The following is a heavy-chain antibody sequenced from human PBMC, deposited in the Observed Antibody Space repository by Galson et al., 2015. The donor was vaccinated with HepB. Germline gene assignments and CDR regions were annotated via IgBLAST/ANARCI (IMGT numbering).Heavy chain of an antibody. Sequence: SVKVSCKASGYTFTSYYMHWMRQAPGQGLEWMGIINPSGGSTSYAQKFQGRVTMTRDTSTSTVYMELSSLRSEDTAVYYCARPIFHNTVTTYYFDYWGQGTLVTVSS. CDR2: INPSGGST. D-gene: IGHD4-17*01. J-gene: IGHJ4*02. CDR3: ARPIFHNTVTTYYFDY. V-gene: IGHV1-46*01. CDR1: GYTFTSYY.